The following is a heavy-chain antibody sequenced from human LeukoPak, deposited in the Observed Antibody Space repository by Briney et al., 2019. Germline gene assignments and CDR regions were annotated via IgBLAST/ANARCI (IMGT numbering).Heavy chain of an antibody. Sequence: GASVKVSCKASGYSFTGYQMHWVRQAPGQGLEWMGWINPNNGDTNYAQKFQGRVTMTRDTSISTAYMELSRLRSDDTAVYYCARDIENYDSSGYAFDVWGQGTMVTVSS. CDR2: INPNNGDT. J-gene: IGHJ3*01. V-gene: IGHV1-2*02. D-gene: IGHD3-22*01. CDR1: GYSFTGYQ. CDR3: ARDIENYDSSGYAFDV.